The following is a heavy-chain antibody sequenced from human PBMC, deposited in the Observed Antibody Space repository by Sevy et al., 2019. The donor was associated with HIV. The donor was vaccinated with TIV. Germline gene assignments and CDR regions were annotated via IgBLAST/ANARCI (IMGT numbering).Heavy chain of an antibody. Sequence: GGSLRLSCAASGFTFSSYGMHWVRQAPGKGLEWVAVIWYDGSNKYYAYSVKGRFTISRDNSKNTLYLQMNSLRAEDTAVYYCAKDKATKLGSDAFDIWGQGTMVTVSS. CDR2: IWYDGSNK. V-gene: IGHV3-33*06. J-gene: IGHJ3*02. CDR1: GFTFSSYG. CDR3: AKDKATKLGSDAFDI. D-gene: IGHD1-26*01.